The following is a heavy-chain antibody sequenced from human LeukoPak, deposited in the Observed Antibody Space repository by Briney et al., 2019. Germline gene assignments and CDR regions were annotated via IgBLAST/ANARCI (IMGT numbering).Heavy chain of an antibody. CDR2: LISDGSSA. J-gene: IGHJ6*02. D-gene: IGHD2-8*02. CDR1: GFTFSSYW. CDR3: VRDARYCPDV. V-gene: IGHV3-74*01. Sequence: GGSLRLSCAASGFTFSSYWMHWVRQAPGKGLVWVSRLISDGSSASYADSVKGRFTISRDNTKNTLYLQMNSLRAEDTAIYYCVRDARYCPDVWGQGATVTVSS.